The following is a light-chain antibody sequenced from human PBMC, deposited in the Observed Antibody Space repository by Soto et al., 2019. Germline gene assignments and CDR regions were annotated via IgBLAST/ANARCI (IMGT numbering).Light chain of an antibody. CDR3: QQYGSSPFT. Sequence: EVVLTQSPGTLSLSPGERATLSCRASQSVSNNYLAWYQQKPGQAPGLLFYGASSRATGIPDRFSGSGSGTDFTLTISRLVPEDFALYFCQQYGSSPFTFGPGTKVDMK. V-gene: IGKV3-20*01. CDR1: QSVSNNY. CDR2: GAS. J-gene: IGKJ3*01.